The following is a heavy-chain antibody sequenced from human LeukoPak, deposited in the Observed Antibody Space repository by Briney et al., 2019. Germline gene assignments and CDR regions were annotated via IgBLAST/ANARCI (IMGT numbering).Heavy chain of an antibody. J-gene: IGHJ4*02. V-gene: IGHV3-73*01. CDR1: GFTFSGSA. CDR2: IRSKANSYAT. D-gene: IGHD4-17*01. Sequence: GGSLRLSCAASGFTFSGSAMQWVRQASGKGLEWVGRIRSKANSYATAYAASVKGRFTISRDDSKNTAYLQMNSLKTEDTAVYYCTRREDDYGDYWPFDYWGQGTLVTVSS. CDR3: TRREDDYGDYWPFDY.